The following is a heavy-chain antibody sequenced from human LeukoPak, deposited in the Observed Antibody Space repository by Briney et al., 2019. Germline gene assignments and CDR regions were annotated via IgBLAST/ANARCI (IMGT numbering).Heavy chain of an antibody. D-gene: IGHD5-24*01. J-gene: IGHJ4*02. V-gene: IGHV4-59*01. CDR3: ARERDGYNYD. Sequence: PSETLSLTCTVSGGSISSYYWSWIRQPPGKGLEWIGYIYYSGGTNYNPSLKSRVTISVDTSKNQFSLKLSSVTAADTAVYYCARERDGYNYDWGQGTLVTVSS. CDR1: GGSISSYY. CDR2: IYYSGGT.